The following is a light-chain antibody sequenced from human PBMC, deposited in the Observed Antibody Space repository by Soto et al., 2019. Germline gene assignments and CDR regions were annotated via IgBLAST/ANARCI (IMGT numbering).Light chain of an antibody. CDR2: DAS. Sequence: EIVLTQSPATLSLSPGEKATLSCRASQSVSDYLAWYQQKPGQAPRRLSYDASNRATGIPARFSGSESGTDFTLSISSLEAEDFAVYSCQQRSNWPLFTFGPGTKVDV. J-gene: IGKJ3*01. CDR1: QSVSDY. V-gene: IGKV3-11*01. CDR3: QQRSNWPLFT.